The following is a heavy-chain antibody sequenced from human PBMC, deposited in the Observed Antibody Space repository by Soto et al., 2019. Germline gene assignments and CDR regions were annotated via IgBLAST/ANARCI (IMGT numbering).Heavy chain of an antibody. V-gene: IGHV4-34*01. CDR2: IKDGGLT. CDR3: ARGQEGVVATH. CDR1: GGSLSGYY. J-gene: IGHJ4*02. Sequence: QVQLQQWGAGLLKPSETLSLTCVVYGGSLSGYYWSWIRQPPGKGLEWIGEIKDGGLTNYSPSLKSXXTXSXATPKNQLSLKLQSVTAADTAVYYCARGQEGVVATHWDQGTLVTVSS. D-gene: IGHD2-15*01.